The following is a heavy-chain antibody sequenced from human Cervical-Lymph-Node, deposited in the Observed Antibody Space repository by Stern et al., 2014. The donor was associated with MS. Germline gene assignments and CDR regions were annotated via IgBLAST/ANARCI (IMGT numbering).Heavy chain of an antibody. V-gene: IGHV1-3*04. D-gene: IGHD2-2*01. Sequence: QVQLVQSGAEVKKPGASVKVSCKASGYTFTTYAIHWVRQAPGQRLEWMGWINTGNGYTKYSQRFQGRVTITRDTSASTAYMELSSLRSEDTAVYYCARGSRYCSSTSCYSLDYWGQGTLVAVSS. CDR1: GYTFTTYA. J-gene: IGHJ4*02. CDR2: INTGNGYT. CDR3: ARGSRYCSSTSCYSLDY.